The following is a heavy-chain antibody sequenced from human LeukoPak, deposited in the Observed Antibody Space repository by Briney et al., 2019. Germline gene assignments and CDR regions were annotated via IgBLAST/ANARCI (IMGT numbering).Heavy chain of an antibody. CDR1: GFTFSSYD. CDR3: ARGSWYSDY. CDR2: ISYDGSNK. Sequence: GRSLRLSCAASGFTFSSYDMHWVRQAPGKGLEWVAVISYDGSNKYYADFVKGRFTISRDNSKNTLHLQMNSLTTEDTAVYYCARGSWYSDYWGQGTLVTVSS. J-gene: IGHJ4*02. V-gene: IGHV3-30*03. D-gene: IGHD2-21*02.